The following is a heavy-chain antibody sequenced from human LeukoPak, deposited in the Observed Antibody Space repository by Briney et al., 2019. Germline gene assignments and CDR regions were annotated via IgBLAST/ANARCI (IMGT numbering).Heavy chain of an antibody. CDR3: ASVNYVDYAFDY. V-gene: IGHV4-39*01. J-gene: IGHJ4*02. D-gene: IGHD4-17*01. CDR2: ISYSGST. CDR1: GASISKSNYY. Sequence: SETLSLTCTVSGASISKSNYYWGWARQSPGKGLEWIAHISYSGSTYYNPSLRSRVTISVDTSKSQFSLKLASMTAADTAIYYCASVNYVDYAFDYWGQGTLVTVSS.